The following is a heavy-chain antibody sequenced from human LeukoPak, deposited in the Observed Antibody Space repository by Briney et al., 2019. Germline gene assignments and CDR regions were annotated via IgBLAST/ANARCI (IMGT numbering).Heavy chain of an antibody. J-gene: IGHJ4*02. CDR1: GYNFTYNW. Sequence: WESLKFSCTGSGYNFTYNWIGWVRQTRGKGLEWMGIIYPGESDTRYSTSFQGQVAISADKTISTAYLQWISLKGSDTAIYYCARAYRSHNSDYYNFDYWGQGTLVTVSS. D-gene: IGHD2-21*02. V-gene: IGHV5-51*01. CDR3: ARAYRSHNSDYYNFDY. CDR2: IYPGESDT.